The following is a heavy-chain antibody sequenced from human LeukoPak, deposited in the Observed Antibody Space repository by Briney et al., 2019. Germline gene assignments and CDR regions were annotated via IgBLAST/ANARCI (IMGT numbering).Heavy chain of an antibody. J-gene: IGHJ5*02. CDR3: AKGSSGYFADL. Sequence: GGSLRLSCAASGFTFYNYGLIWVRQAPGKGLEWVAAISNDGGGTMYGGFVEGRFTISRHNSKNTLFLQMNSLRAEDTALYYCAKGSSGYFADLWGQGTLVTVS. CDR1: GFTFYNYG. D-gene: IGHD3-22*01. V-gene: IGHV3-23*02. CDR2: ISNDGGGT.